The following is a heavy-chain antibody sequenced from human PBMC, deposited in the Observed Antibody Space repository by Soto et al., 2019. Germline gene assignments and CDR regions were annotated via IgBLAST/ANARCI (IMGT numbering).Heavy chain of an antibody. D-gene: IGHD6-19*01. CDR3: ARLPIAVAGIDY. CDR2: IYYSGST. J-gene: IGHJ4*02. V-gene: IGHV4-39*01. CDR1: GGSISSSSYY. Sequence: ASETLSLTCTVSGGSISSSSYYWGWIRQPPGKGLEWIGSIYYSGSTYYNPSLKSRVTISVDTSKNQFSLKLSSVTAADTAVYYCARLPIAVAGIDYWGQGTLVTVPQ.